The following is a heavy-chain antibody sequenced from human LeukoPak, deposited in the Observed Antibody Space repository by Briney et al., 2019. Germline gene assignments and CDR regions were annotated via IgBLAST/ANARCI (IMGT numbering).Heavy chain of an antibody. CDR3: AKEHCSSTSCYRGGYYFDY. V-gene: IGHV3-33*06. D-gene: IGHD2-2*02. Sequence: GRSLRLSCAASGFTLSSYGMHWVRQAPGKGLEWVAVIWYDGSNKYYADSVKGRFTISRDNSKNTLYLQMNSLRAEDTAVYYCAKEHCSSTSCYRGGYYFDYWGQGTLVTVSS. CDR2: IWYDGSNK. CDR1: GFTLSSYG. J-gene: IGHJ4*02.